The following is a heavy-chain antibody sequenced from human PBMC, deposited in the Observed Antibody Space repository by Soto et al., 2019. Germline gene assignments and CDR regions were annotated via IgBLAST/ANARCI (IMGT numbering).Heavy chain of an antibody. CDR1: GFTFGSYA. J-gene: IGHJ4*02. CDR2: MNGGGGST. D-gene: IGHD2-21*01. Sequence: EVGLLESGGGLVQPGGSLRPSCAASGFTFGSYAMSWVRQAPGKGLEWVSSMNGGGGSTYYAESVQGRFTISRDNSKNTLYLQMNSLRVEDTAVYYCAKKSEIAVPRYYFDLWGQGTLVTVSS. CDR3: AKKSEIAVPRYYFDL. V-gene: IGHV3-23*01.